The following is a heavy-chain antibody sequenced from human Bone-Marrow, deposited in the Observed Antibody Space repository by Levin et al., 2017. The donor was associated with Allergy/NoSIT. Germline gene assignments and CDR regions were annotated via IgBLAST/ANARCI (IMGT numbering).Heavy chain of an antibody. CDR3: AREGGDGFDP. D-gene: IGHD6-25*01. CDR1: GGSINSGGWY. J-gene: IGHJ5*02. CDR2: IYYSGST. V-gene: IGHV4-31*03. Sequence: SETLSLTCTVSGGSINSGGWYWSWIRQLPGKGLEWIGYIYYSGSTYYNPSLKSRLTMSVDTSKNQFSLKLSSVTAADTAVYYCAREGGDGFDPWGQGTLVTVSS.